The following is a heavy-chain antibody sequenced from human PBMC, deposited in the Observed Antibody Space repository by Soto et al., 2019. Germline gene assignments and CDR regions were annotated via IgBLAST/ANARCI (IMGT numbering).Heavy chain of an antibody. J-gene: IGHJ4*02. Sequence: EVQLVESGGGLVQPGGSLRLSCAASGFTFSSYSMNWVRQAPGKGLEWVSYISSSSSTIYYADCVKGRFTISRDNAKNTLYLQMNSRRDEDTAVYYCASEGRSGSSCYGSRLYYFDYWGQGTLVTVSS. CDR1: GFTFSSYS. V-gene: IGHV3-48*02. D-gene: IGHD6-13*01. CDR2: ISSSSSTI. CDR3: ASEGRSGSSCYGSRLYYFDY.